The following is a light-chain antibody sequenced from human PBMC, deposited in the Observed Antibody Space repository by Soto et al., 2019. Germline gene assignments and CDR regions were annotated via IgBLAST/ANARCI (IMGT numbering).Light chain of an antibody. Sequence: IVMTQSPATLSVSPWETATLSCRASQSANSKLAWYQQKSGQAPRLLIYGASTRATGIPARFSGSGSGTEFTLTISSLQSEDFAVYYCQQYNNWPPNTFGQGTKVDIK. CDR3: QQYNNWPPNT. V-gene: IGKV3-15*01. J-gene: IGKJ1*01. CDR2: GAS. CDR1: QSANSK.